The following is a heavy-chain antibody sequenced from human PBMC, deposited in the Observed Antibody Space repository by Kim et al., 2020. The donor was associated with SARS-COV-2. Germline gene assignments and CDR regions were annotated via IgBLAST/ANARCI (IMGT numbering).Heavy chain of an antibody. Sequence: GRFTISRDNAKNSLYLQMNSLRAEDTAVYYCARVYGVGAIHYYYYYGMDVWGQGTTVTVSS. V-gene: IGHV3-11*06. D-gene: IGHD1-26*01. CDR3: ARVYGVGAIHYYYYYGMDV. J-gene: IGHJ6*02.